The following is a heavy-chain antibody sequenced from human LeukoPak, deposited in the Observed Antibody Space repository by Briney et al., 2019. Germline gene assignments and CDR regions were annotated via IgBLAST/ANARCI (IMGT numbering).Heavy chain of an antibody. J-gene: IGHJ4*02. CDR1: GFTFGDYA. V-gene: IGHV3-49*04. Sequence: GGSLRLSCTASGFTFGDYAMSWVRQAPGKGLEWVGFIRSKTYGETTEHAASVKGRFTISRDDSKSIAYLQMNSLKTEDTAVYYCTRVAGDWGPADFWGQGTLVTVSS. D-gene: IGHD2-21*02. CDR2: IRSKTYGETT. CDR3: TRVAGDWGPADF.